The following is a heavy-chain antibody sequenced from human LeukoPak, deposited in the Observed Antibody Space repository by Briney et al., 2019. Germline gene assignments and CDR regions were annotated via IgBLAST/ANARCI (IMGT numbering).Heavy chain of an antibody. J-gene: IGHJ4*02. CDR3: ARWDSSSWSLNY. CDR1: GFTVSSNY. Sequence: GGSLRLSCAASGFTVSSNYLSWVRQAPGKGLEWVSVIYSGGGTYYAGSVKGRFIISRHKSSNTLYLQMNSLRSEDTAVYYCARWDSSSWSLNYWGQGTLVTVSS. CDR2: IYSGGGT. D-gene: IGHD6-13*01. V-gene: IGHV3-53*04.